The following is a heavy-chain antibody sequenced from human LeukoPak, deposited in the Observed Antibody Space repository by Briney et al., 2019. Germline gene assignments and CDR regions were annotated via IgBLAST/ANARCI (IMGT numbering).Heavy chain of an antibody. CDR1: GYTFTSYY. J-gene: IGHJ4*02. Sequence: ASVKVSCKASGYTFTSYYMHWVRQAPGQGLEWMGIINPSGGSTSYAQKFQGRVTMTRHTSTSTVYMELSSLRSEDTAVYYCARSYYYGSGSYYNFDYWGQGTLVTVSS. D-gene: IGHD3-10*01. V-gene: IGHV1-46*03. CDR2: INPSGGST. CDR3: ARSYYYGSGSYYNFDY.